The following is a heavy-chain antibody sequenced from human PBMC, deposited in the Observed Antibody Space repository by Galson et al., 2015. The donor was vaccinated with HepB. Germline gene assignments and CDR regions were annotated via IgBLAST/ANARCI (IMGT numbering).Heavy chain of an antibody. V-gene: IGHV1-8*01. Sequence: SVKVSCKASQYTFTTYDINWVRQVTGQGLEWMGWMSPSSGDTGYARKFQGRVTMTRDTTVSTAYMELTSLRSDDTAVYYCARGPPHYGFEYWGQGTLVAVSS. CDR2: MSPSSGDT. CDR1: QYTFTTYD. CDR3: ARGPPHYGFEY. J-gene: IGHJ4*02. D-gene: IGHD3-10*01.